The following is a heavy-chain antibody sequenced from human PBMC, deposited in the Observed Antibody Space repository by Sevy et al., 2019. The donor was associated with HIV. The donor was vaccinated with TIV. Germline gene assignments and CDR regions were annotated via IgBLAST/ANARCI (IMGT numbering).Heavy chain of an antibody. J-gene: IGHJ6*02. CDR2: INPKSGAT. CDR1: GYTFSDSGYY. Sequence: ASVKVSCKASGYTFSDSGYYVHWVRQAPGQGLEWMGWINPKSGATNYAQKFQGRVTMTRETSVSIANMELNRLTSDDTAVYYCARESYDFWTGPVDYDYGMDVWGQGTTVTVSS. V-gene: IGHV1-2*02. CDR3: ARESYDFWTGPVDYDYGMDV. D-gene: IGHD3-3*01.